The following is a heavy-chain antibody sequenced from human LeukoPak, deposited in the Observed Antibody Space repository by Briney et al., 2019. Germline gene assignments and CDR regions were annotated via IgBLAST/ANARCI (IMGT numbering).Heavy chain of an antibody. CDR1: VYACTGYY. CDR2: INHNSGGT. J-gene: IGHJ6*02. Sequence: ASVTVSFKSSVYACTGYYMHWVWLAPGPGLEWMRWINHNSGGTNYAQKYHRRVTMTRDTSITTAYMELSRRRSDDTAVYYWAPSGGSGMDVWGQGTTVTVSS. V-gene: IGHV1-2*02. D-gene: IGHD3-10*01. CDR3: APSGGSGMDV.